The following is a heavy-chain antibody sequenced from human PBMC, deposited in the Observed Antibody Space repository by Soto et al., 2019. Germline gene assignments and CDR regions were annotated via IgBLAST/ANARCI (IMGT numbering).Heavy chain of an antibody. V-gene: IGHV3-23*01. CDR2: ISGGGDTT. CDR1: GFTFNNYP. CDR3: AKGRGGSGSLTPRVDF. Sequence: EVQLLESGGGLVQPGGSLRLPCAASGFTFNNYPMTWVRQAPGKGLEWVSAISGGGDTTSYADSVKGRFTVSRDGSKNTLYLQMSSLRAEDTALYYCAKGRGGSGSLTPRVDFWGQGTLVTVSS. J-gene: IGHJ4*02. D-gene: IGHD3-10*01.